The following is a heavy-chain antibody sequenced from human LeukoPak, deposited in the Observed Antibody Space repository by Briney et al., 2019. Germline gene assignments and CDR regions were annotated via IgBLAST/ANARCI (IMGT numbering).Heavy chain of an antibody. Sequence: SETLSLTCAVYGGSFSVYYWSWIRQPPGKGLEWIREIYHSGSTNYNPSLKSRVTISADTSKNQFSLKLISVTAADTAVYYCASRKLGNDYWGQGTLVTVSS. CDR3: ASRKLGNDY. CDR1: GGSFSVYY. D-gene: IGHD7-27*01. CDR2: IYHSGST. V-gene: IGHV4-34*01. J-gene: IGHJ4*02.